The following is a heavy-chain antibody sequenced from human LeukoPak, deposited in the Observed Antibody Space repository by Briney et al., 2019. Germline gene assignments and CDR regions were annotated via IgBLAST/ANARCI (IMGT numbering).Heavy chain of an antibody. CDR2: ISSSSSYI. CDR1: GFTFSSYS. Sequence: PGGSLRLSCAASGFTFSSYSMNWVRQAPGKGLEWVSSISSSSSYIYYADSVKGRFTISRDNAKNSLYLQMNSLRAEDTAVYYCARGTGSSWYSLWNWFDHWGQGTLVTVSS. CDR3: ARGTGSSWYSLWNWFDH. V-gene: IGHV3-21*01. J-gene: IGHJ5*02. D-gene: IGHD6-13*01.